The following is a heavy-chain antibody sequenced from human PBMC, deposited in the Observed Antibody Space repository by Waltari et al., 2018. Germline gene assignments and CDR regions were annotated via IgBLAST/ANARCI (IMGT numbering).Heavy chain of an antibody. V-gene: IGHV1-69*01. D-gene: IGHD3-22*01. Sequence: QVQLVQSGADVKKPGSSVKVSCKASGGTFSSYAIRRVRKAPGPGLEWMGGIIPIFGTANYAQKFQGRVTITADESTSTAYMELSSLRSEDTAVYYCARVRYDSSGYPLYYFDYWGQGTLVTVSS. J-gene: IGHJ4*02. CDR1: GGTFSSYA. CDR3: ARVRYDSSGYPLYYFDY. CDR2: IIPIFGTA.